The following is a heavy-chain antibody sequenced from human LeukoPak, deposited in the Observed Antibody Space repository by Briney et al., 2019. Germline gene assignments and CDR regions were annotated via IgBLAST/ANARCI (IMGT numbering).Heavy chain of an antibody. Sequence: KTGGSLRLSCAASGFTFSDYYMSWIRQAPGKGLEWVSYISSSGSAIYYADSVKGRFTISRDNAKNSLYLQMNSLRAEDTAVYYCAAHYYDNSGYYAWGQGTLVTVSS. CDR3: AAHYYDNSGYYA. J-gene: IGHJ5*02. CDR1: GFTFSDYY. V-gene: IGHV3-11*01. CDR2: ISSSGSAI. D-gene: IGHD3-22*01.